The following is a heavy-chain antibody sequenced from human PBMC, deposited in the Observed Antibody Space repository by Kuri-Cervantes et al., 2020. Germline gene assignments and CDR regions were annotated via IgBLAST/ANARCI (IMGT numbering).Heavy chain of an antibody. J-gene: IGHJ4*02. D-gene: IGHD6-19*01. V-gene: IGHV4-59*08. CDR3: ARRLSVAGLFDY. CDR1: GGSISSYY. Sequence: GSLRLSCNVSGGSISSYYWNWIRQPPGKRLEWIGYIYYSGSTNYNPSLKSRVTISVDTSKNQFSLKLSSVTAADTAVYYCARRLSVAGLFDYWGQGTLVTVSS. CDR2: IYYSGST.